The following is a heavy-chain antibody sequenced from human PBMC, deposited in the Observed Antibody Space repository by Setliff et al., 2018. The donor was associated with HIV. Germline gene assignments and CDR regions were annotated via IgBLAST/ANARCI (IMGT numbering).Heavy chain of an antibody. CDR2: INPNSGGT. CDR1: GYTFTGYY. V-gene: IGHV1-2*06. CDR3: ARKRGRGATTWSYDAFDI. J-gene: IGHJ3*02. D-gene: IGHD1-26*01. Sequence: ASVKVSCKASGYTFTGYYMHWVRQAPGQGLEWMGRINPNSGGTNYAQKFQGRVTMTRETSISTAYMELSRLRSDDTAVYYCARKRGRGATTWSYDAFDIWGQGTMVTVS.